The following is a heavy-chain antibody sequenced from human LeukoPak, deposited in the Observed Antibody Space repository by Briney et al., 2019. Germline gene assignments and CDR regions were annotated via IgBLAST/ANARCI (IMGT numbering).Heavy chain of an antibody. V-gene: IGHV3-48*01. Sequence: GRSLRLSCAASGCTFSSYSMYWVHQAPGKGLEWVSYISSSSTIYYADSVKGRFTISRDNAKNSLYLQMNSLRAEDTAVYYCARDLFGPLDYWGQGTLVTVSS. CDR2: ISSSSTI. J-gene: IGHJ4*02. CDR3: ARDLFGPLDY. D-gene: IGHD2-21*01. CDR1: GCTFSSYS.